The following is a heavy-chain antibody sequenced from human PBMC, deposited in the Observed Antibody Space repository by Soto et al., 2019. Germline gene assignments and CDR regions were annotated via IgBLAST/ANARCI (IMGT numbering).Heavy chain of an antibody. CDR2: IYYSGST. V-gene: IGHV4-39*01. J-gene: IGHJ4*02. CDR3: ASGNYYDSSGYYYEMFDY. Sequence: SETLSLTCTVSGGSISSSSYYWGWIRQPPGKGLEWIGSIYYSGSTYYNPSLKSRVTISVDTSKNQFSLKLSSVTAADTAVYYCASGNYYDSSGYYYEMFDYWGQGTLVTVSS. D-gene: IGHD3-22*01. CDR1: GGSISSSSYY.